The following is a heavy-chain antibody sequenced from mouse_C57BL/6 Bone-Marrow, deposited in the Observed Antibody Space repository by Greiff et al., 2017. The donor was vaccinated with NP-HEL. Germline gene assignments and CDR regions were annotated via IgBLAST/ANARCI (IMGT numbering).Heavy chain of an antibody. V-gene: IGHV5-4*01. CDR3: ASDVLYYFDY. CDR1: GFTFSSYA. Sequence: EVQLVESGGGLVKPGGSLKLSCAASGFTFSSYAMSWVRQTPEKRLEWVATISDGGSYTYYPDNVKGRFTITRDNAKNNVYLQMRYLKSEDTAMYYCASDVLYYFDYWGQGTTLTVSA. CDR2: ISDGGSYT. J-gene: IGHJ2*01.